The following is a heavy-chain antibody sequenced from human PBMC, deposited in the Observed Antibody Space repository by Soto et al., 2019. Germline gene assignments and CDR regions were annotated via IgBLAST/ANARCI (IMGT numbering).Heavy chain of an antibody. CDR3: STRAYDTNGYYRFDP. Sequence: SETLFLTCAVYGGSFSGHSWTWIRQSPGKGLEWIGDINHSGRVNYSPSLKSRVTVSLDTSKNQFSLTLSAVTAADTAMYYCSTRAYDTNGYYRFDPWGQGTLVTVSS. CDR2: INHSGRV. V-gene: IGHV4-34*01. D-gene: IGHD3-22*01. J-gene: IGHJ5*01. CDR1: GGSFSGHS.